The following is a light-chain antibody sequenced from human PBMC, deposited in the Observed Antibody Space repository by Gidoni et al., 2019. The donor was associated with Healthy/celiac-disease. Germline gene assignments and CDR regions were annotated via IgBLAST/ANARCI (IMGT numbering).Light chain of an antibody. V-gene: IGKV3-20*01. CDR1: QSVSRSY. J-gene: IGKJ1*01. Sequence: EIVLTQSPGTLFLSPGERATLSCRASQSVSRSYLAWYQQKPGQAPRLLIYGASSRATGIPDRFCGSGSGTDFTLTISRLEPEDFAVYYCQQYGSSPQTFGQGTKVEIK. CDR3: QQYGSSPQT. CDR2: GAS.